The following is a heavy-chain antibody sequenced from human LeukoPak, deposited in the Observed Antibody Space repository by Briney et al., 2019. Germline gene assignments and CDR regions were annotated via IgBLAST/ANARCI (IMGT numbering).Heavy chain of an antibody. V-gene: IGHV1-18*01. Sequence: GVSVKVSCKASGYTFTSYGISWVRQAPGQGLEWMGWISAYNGNTNYAQKLQGRVTMTTDTSTSTAYMELRSLRSDDTAVYYCARDSTVVVTYSHYYGMDVWGQGTTVTVSS. CDR2: ISAYNGNT. D-gene: IGHD2-21*02. CDR3: ARDSTVVVTYSHYYGMDV. J-gene: IGHJ6*02. CDR1: GYTFTSYG.